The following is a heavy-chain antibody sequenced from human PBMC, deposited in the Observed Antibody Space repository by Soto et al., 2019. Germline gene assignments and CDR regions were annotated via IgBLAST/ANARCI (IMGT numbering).Heavy chain of an antibody. D-gene: IGHD6-13*01. J-gene: IGHJ4*02. CDR1: GFTFSSYA. V-gene: IGHV3-30-3*01. Sequence: QVQLVESGGGVVQPGRSLRLSCAASGFTFSSYAMHWVRQAPGKGLEWVAVISYDGSNKYYADSVKGRFTISRDNSKNTLYLQMNSLRAEDTAVYYCARELSSRYSSSRYFDYWGQGTLVTVSS. CDR3: ARELSSRYSSSRYFDY. CDR2: ISYDGSNK.